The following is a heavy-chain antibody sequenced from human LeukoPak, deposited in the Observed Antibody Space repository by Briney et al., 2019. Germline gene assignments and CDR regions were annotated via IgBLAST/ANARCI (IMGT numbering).Heavy chain of an antibody. CDR1: GFTFSSYS. CDR2: ISSSSSYI. Sequence: GSLRLSCAASGFTFSSYSMNWVRQAPGKGLEWVSSISSSSSYIYYADSVKGRFTISRDNSKNTLYLQVNSLRAEDTAVYYCARAVGVTAIHNAFDIWGQGTMVTVSS. V-gene: IGHV3-21*01. J-gene: IGHJ3*02. D-gene: IGHD2-21*02. CDR3: ARAVGVTAIHNAFDI.